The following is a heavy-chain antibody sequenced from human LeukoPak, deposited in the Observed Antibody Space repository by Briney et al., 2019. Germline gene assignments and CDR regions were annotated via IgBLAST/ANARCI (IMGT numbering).Heavy chain of an antibody. D-gene: IGHD3-10*01. V-gene: IGHV3-23*01. Sequence: PGGSLRLSCAASGFTFSSYAMSWVRQAPGKGLEWVSTFSGSGGNTYYADSVKGRFTISRDNSKNTLYLQMNSLRAEDTAVYYCAKVDIGRAYYYGSETDMSNNWFDPWGQGTLVTVSS. CDR3: AKVDIGRAYYYGSETDMSNNWFDP. CDR1: GFTFSSYA. J-gene: IGHJ5*02. CDR2: FSGSGGNT.